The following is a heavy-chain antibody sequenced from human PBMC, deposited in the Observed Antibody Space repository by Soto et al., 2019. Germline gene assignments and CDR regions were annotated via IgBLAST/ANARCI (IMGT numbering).Heavy chain of an antibody. J-gene: IGHJ5*02. CDR1: GGTFSSYA. D-gene: IGHD1-26*01. CDR3: ARDRWVRPTLNPGNWFDP. Sequence: QVQLVQSGAEVKKPGSSVKVSCKASGGTFSSYAISWVRQAPGQGLEWMGGIIPIFGTANYAQKFQVRVTITADESTSTAYMELSSLRSEDTAVYYCARDRWVRPTLNPGNWFDPWGQGTLVTVSS. CDR2: IIPIFGTA. V-gene: IGHV1-69*01.